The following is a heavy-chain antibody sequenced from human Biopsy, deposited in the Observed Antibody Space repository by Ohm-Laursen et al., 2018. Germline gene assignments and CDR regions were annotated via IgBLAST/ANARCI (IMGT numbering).Heavy chain of an antibody. CDR2: IRNT. Sequence: SQTLSLTWAVYGGSLSGYYWNWIRQSPGKGLEWIGTIRNTYFRTSLKSRVTMSVDTSKNQFSLKLNSVTAADTAVYYCGRREVVITHDAFDTWGQGTMVTVSS. CDR3: GRREVVITHDAFDT. V-gene: IGHV4-34*01. D-gene: IGHD3-22*01. CDR1: GGSLSGYY. J-gene: IGHJ3*02.